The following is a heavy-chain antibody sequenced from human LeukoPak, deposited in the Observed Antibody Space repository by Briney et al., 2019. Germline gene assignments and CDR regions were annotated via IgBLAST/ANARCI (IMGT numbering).Heavy chain of an antibody. CDR2: NSGGSS. Sequence: GGSLRLSCAASGFTFSTYGVYWVRQAPGKGLEWVSSNSGGSSYYADSVKGRFTISRDNSKNTLYLQMNSLRAEDTAVYYCARIRVGSLRAFDFWGQGTLVTVSS. CDR3: ARIRVGSLRAFDF. V-gene: IGHV3-23*01. CDR1: GFTFSTYG. D-gene: IGHD3-10*01. J-gene: IGHJ4*02.